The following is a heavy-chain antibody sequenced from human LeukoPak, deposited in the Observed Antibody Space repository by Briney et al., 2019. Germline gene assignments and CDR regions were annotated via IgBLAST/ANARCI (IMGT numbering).Heavy chain of an antibody. CDR2: IYTSGST. J-gene: IGHJ6*03. Sequence: PSETLSLTCTVSGGSISSGSYYWSWIRQPAGKGLEWIGRIYTSGSTNYNPSLKSRVTISVDTSKNQFSLKLSSVTAADTAVYYCARGGVGYCSSTSCYYYYYMDVWGKGTTVTVSS. D-gene: IGHD2-2*01. CDR3: ARGGVGYCSSTSCYYYYYMDV. V-gene: IGHV4-61*02. CDR1: GGSISSGSYY.